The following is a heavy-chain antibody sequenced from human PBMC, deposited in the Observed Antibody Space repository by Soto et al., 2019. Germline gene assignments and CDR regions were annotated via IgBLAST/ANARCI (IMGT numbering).Heavy chain of an antibody. CDR3: ARESLTDIVVVPAAFYFDY. D-gene: IGHD2-2*01. CDR2: IYYSGST. V-gene: IGHV4-39*01. CDR1: WGSSSGSSYY. J-gene: IGHJ4*02. Sequence: SETLCLTCTVSWGSSSGSSYYWGWIRQPPGKGLEWIGSIYYSGSTYYNPSLKRRVTISVDTSKNQFSLKLSSVTAADTAVYYCARESLTDIVVVPAAFYFDYWGQGTLVTVSS.